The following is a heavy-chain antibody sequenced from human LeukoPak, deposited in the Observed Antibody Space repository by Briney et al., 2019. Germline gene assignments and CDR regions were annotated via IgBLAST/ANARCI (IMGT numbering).Heavy chain of an antibody. CDR1: GGSFSSYA. J-gene: IGHJ4*02. CDR2: IIPIFGTA. Sequence: ASVKVSCKASGGSFSSYAISWVRQAPGQGLEWMGGIIPIFGTANYAQKFQGRVTITADESTSTAYMELSSLRSEDTAVYYCASSGATYYYDSSGYCYFDYWGQGTLVTVCS. D-gene: IGHD3-22*01. CDR3: ASSGATYYYDSSGYCYFDY. V-gene: IGHV1-69*13.